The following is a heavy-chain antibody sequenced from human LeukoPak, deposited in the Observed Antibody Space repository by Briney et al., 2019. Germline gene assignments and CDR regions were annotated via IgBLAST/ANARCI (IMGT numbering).Heavy chain of an antibody. Sequence: TGGSLRLSCAASGFTFSNAWMSWVRQAPGKGLEWVGRIKSKTDGGTTDYAAPVKGRFTISRDDSKNTLYLQMNSLKTDDTAVYYCTTEGYDYVWGSYRLGFDYWGQGTLVTVSS. CDR3: TTEGYDYVWGSYRLGFDY. J-gene: IGHJ4*02. CDR2: IKSKTDGGTT. V-gene: IGHV3-15*01. D-gene: IGHD3-16*02. CDR1: GFTFSNAW.